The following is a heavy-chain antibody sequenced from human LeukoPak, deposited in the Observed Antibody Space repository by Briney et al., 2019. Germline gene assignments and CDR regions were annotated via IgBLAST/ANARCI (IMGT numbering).Heavy chain of an antibody. CDR3: ARVPIFMVRGVSFGYYYMDV. Sequence: GGSLRLSCAASGFTFSSYSMNWVRQAPGKGLEWVSSISSSSSYIYYADSVKGRFTISRDNAKNSLYLQMNSLRAEDTAVYYCARVPIFMVRGVSFGYYYMDVWGKGTTVTVSS. J-gene: IGHJ6*03. V-gene: IGHV3-21*01. D-gene: IGHD3-10*01. CDR2: ISSSSSYI. CDR1: GFTFSSYS.